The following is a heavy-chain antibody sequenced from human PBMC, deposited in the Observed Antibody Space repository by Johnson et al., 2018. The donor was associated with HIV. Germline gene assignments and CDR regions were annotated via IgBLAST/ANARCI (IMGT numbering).Heavy chain of an antibody. CDR3: ATDIVVVLALGGDAFDI. CDR2: ISWDGGST. D-gene: IGHD2-2*01. J-gene: IGHJ3*02. V-gene: IGHV3-43D*03. Sequence: VQLVESGGVVVQPGGSLRLSCAASGFTFDDYAMHWVRQAPGKGLEWVSLISWDGGSTYYADSVKGRFTISRDNSKNSLYLQMSSLRAEDTAVYYCATDIVVVLALGGDAFDIWGQGTMVIVSS. CDR1: GFTFDDYA.